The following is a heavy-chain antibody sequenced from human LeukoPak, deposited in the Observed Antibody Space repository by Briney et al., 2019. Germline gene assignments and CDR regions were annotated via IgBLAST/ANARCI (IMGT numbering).Heavy chain of an antibody. V-gene: IGHV3-30*02. CDR3: AKVSGSSWAYYYYYMDV. CDR1: GFTFSSYG. D-gene: IGHD6-13*01. Sequence: PGGSLRLSCAASGFTFSSYGMHWVRQAPGKGLEWVAFIRYDGSNKYYADSVKGRFTISRDNSKNTLYLQMNSLRAEDTAVYYCAKVSGSSWAYYYYYMDVWGKGTTVTVSS. J-gene: IGHJ6*03. CDR2: IRYDGSNK.